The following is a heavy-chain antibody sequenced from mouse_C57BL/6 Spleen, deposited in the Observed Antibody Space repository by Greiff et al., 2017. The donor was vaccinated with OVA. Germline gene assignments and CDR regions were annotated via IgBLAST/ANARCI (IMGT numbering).Heavy chain of an antibody. CDR3: ANEGFAY. V-gene: IGHV1-69*01. CDR2: IDPSDSYT. Sequence: QVQLQQPGAELVMPGASVKLSCKASGYTFTSYWMHWVKQRPGQGLEWIGEIDPSDSYTNYNQKFKGKSTLTVDKSSSTAYMQLSSLTSEDSAVYYCANEGFAYWGQGTPVTVSA. CDR1: GYTFTSYW. J-gene: IGHJ3*01.